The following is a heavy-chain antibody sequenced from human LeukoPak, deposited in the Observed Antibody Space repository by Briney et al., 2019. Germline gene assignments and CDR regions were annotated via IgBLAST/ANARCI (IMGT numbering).Heavy chain of an antibody. Sequence: GESLKISCKGSGYSFTKFWIGWVRQMPGKGLEWMGIIYPGDSDIRYSPSFQGQVTLLVDTSISTAYLQWSSLKASDTAMYYCARHRDTIFGVVPDAFDIWGQGTMVTVSS. V-gene: IGHV5-51*01. CDR2: IYPGDSDI. D-gene: IGHD3-3*01. CDR1: GYSFTKFW. J-gene: IGHJ3*02. CDR3: ARHRDTIFGVVPDAFDI.